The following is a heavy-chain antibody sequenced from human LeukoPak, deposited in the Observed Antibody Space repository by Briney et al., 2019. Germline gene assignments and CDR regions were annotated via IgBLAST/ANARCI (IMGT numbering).Heavy chain of an antibody. D-gene: IGHD3-22*01. CDR3: ARHRYDSSGYYYPEGGYFDY. V-gene: IGHV5-51*01. Sequence: GESLKNSCKASGYSFTSYWIGCVRQMPGKGVEWMGIIYSGDSDIRYSPSFQAQVTISADKSISTAYLQWSSLKASDTAMYYCARHRYDSSGYYYPEGGYFDYWGQGTLVTVSS. CDR2: IYSGDSDI. CDR1: GYSFTSYW. J-gene: IGHJ4*02.